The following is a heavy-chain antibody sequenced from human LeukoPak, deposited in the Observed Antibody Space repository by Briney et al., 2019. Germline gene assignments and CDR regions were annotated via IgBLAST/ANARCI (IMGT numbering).Heavy chain of an antibody. V-gene: IGHV4-59*08. CDR3: ERYSGYFDY. Sequence: SETLSLTCTVSGGSISSYYCSWIRQPPGKGLEWIGYIYYSGSTNYNPSLKSRVTISVDTSKNQFSLKLSSVTAADTAVYYCERYSGYFDYWGQRTLVTVSS. CDR2: IYYSGST. J-gene: IGHJ4*02. D-gene: IGHD1-26*01. CDR1: GGSISSYY.